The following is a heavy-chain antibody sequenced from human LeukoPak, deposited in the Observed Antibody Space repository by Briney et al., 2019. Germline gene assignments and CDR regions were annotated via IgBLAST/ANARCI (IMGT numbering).Heavy chain of an antibody. CDR3: AKVRYYYGSGSYDDY. D-gene: IGHD3-10*01. CDR2: ISYDGSNK. Sequence: GGSLRLSCAASGFTFSSYAMHWVRQAPGKGLEWVAVISYDGSNKCYADSVKGRFTISRDNSKNTLYLQMNSLRAEDTAVYYCAKVRYYYGSGSYDDYWGQGTLVTVSS. CDR1: GFTFSSYA. V-gene: IGHV3-30*04. J-gene: IGHJ4*02.